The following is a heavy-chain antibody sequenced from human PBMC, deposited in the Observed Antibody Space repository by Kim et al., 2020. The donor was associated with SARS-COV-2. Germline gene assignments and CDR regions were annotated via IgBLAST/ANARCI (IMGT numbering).Heavy chain of an antibody. J-gene: IGHJ6*02. CDR2: ISGNGGSI. Sequence: GGSLRLSCAASGFTFGGYAVRWVRQAPGKGLEWVSGISGNGGSIYYADSVRGRFTISRDNAKNTLYLQMNSLRAEDTAVYYCAKELIAAGGMGGWGQGAT. V-gene: IGHV3-23*01. CDR3: AKELIAAGGMGG. D-gene: IGHD6-13*01. CDR1: GFTFGGYA.